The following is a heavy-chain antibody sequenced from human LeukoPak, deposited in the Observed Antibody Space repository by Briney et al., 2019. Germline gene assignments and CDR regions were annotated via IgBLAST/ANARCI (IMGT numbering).Heavy chain of an antibody. CDR3: ARDRTNWGGYAFDI. Sequence: GGSLRLSCAASGLTVFSNYMSWVRQAPGKGLEWVSVIYPGGSTYYADSVNGRFTISRDNSKNTLYLQMNSLIVEDTALYYCARDRTNWGGYAFDIWGQGTMVTVSS. J-gene: IGHJ3*02. D-gene: IGHD7-27*01. CDR2: IYPGGST. V-gene: IGHV3-53*01. CDR1: GLTVFSNY.